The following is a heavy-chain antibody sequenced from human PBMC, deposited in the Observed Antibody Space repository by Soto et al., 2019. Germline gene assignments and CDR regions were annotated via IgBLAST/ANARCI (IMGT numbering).Heavy chain of an antibody. CDR1: GGTFSSYA. CDR3: ATPNEEQISNDYGMDV. J-gene: IGHJ6*02. V-gene: IGHV1-69*01. Sequence: QVQLVQSGAEVKKPGSSVKVSCKASGGTFSSYAISWVRQAPGQGLEWMGGIIPIFGTANYAQKFQGRVTITADESTSTAYMELSSLRSEDTAVYYCATPNEEQISNDYGMDVWGQGTTVTVSS. D-gene: IGHD1-1*01. CDR2: IIPIFGTA.